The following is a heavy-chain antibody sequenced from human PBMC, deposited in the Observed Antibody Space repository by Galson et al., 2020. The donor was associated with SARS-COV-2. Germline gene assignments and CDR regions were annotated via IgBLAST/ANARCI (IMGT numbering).Heavy chain of an antibody. J-gene: IGHJ4*02. D-gene: IGHD6-19*01. CDR3: ARGTTVPGTANFDF. CDR2: INPSDGVA. Sequence: ASVKVSCKTSGYTFTNYYMHWVRQAPGQGLEWMGIINPSDGVATYAQKFQGRVTMTRDTSTSTVYMELSSLKSEDTAIYFCARGTTVPGTANFDFWGQGAVVTVSS. CDR1: GYTFTNYY. V-gene: IGHV1-46*01.